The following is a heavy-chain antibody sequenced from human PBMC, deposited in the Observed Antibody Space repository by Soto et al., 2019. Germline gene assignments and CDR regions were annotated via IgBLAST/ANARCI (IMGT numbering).Heavy chain of an antibody. D-gene: IGHD7-27*01. CDR1: GGSISSGDYY. CDR3: ARDPYPGNSFDP. V-gene: IGHV4-30-4*01. Sequence: PSETLSLTCTVSGGSISSGDYYWSWIRQPPGKGLEWIGYIYYSGSTYYNPSLQSRVTISVDTSKNQFSLKLSSVTAADTAVYYCARDPYPGNSFDPWGQGTLVA. CDR2: IYYSGST. J-gene: IGHJ5*02.